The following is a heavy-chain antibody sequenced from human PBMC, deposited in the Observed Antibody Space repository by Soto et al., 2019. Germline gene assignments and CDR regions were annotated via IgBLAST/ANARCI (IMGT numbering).Heavy chain of an antibody. V-gene: IGHV1-69*08. CDR1: GGTFSSYT. Sequence: QVQLVQSGAEVKKPGSSVKVSCKASGGTFSSYTISWVRQAPGQGLEWMGRIIPILGIANYAQKFQGRVTITSGKPTSTAYMELSSLRSEDTAVYYCARDRGYCSRTSCYQDYWGQGALVTVSS. CDR2: IIPILGIA. D-gene: IGHD2-2*01. CDR3: ARDRGYCSRTSCYQDY. J-gene: IGHJ4*02.